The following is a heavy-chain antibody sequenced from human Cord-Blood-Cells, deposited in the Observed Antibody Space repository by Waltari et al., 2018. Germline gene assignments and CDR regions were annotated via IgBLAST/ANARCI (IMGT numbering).Heavy chain of an antibody. CDR3: ARNWNYFDY. CDR2: IYHSGST. J-gene: IGHJ4*02. Sequence: QVQLQESGPGLVKPSETLSLTCAVSGYSISSGYYWGWIRQPPGKGLEWIGSIYHSGSTYYNPALQSRVTISVDTSKNQFSLKLSSVTAADTAVYYCARNWNYFDYWGQGTLVTVSS. CDR1: GYSISSGYY. V-gene: IGHV4-38-2*01. D-gene: IGHD1-1*01.